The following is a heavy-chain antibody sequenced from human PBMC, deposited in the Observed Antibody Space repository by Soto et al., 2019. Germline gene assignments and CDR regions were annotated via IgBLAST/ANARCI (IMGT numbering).Heavy chain of an antibody. CDR2: IYYSGST. J-gene: IGHJ6*02. CDR3: ARGSWGHYDYYGMDV. D-gene: IGHD3-16*01. CDR1: GGSISGYY. Sequence: SETLSITCNVSGGSISGYYWSWIRQPPGKGLEWIGYIYYSGSTNYNPSLKSRVTISVDTSKNQFYLKLSSVTAADTAVYYCARGSWGHYDYYGMDVWGQGTTVTVSS. V-gene: IGHV4-59*12.